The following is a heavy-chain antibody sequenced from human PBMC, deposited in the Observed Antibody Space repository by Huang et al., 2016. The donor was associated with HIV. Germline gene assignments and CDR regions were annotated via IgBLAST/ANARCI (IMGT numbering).Heavy chain of an antibody. J-gene: IGHJ4*02. CDR2: MSDGGET. Sequence: EVRLVESGGGLIQPGGSLRLSCAASGFSVSRNYMSWVRQAPGRGLEWVSLMSDGGETYYADSVKGRFTMSRDDSQNTLFLHIDSLRVDDTALYYCARDRRRNWGDPYSDQWGQGTLVTVSS. CDR3: ARDRRRNWGDPYSDQ. CDR1: GFSVSRNY. V-gene: IGHV3-53*01. D-gene: IGHD7-27*01.